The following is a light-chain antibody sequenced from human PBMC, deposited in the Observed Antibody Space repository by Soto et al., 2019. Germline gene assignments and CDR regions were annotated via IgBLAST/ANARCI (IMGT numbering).Light chain of an antibody. V-gene: IGKV3-20*01. Sequence: DIVMTQSPVTLSLSPGERATLSFRASQSVGSNLAWYQQKPGQAPRLLISGASTGATGVPATFSGSGSGTDFSLTISSLEPGDLAVYYCQQYGSSPRTFGQGTKVDIK. CDR2: GAS. J-gene: IGKJ1*01. CDR3: QQYGSSPRT. CDR1: QSVGSN.